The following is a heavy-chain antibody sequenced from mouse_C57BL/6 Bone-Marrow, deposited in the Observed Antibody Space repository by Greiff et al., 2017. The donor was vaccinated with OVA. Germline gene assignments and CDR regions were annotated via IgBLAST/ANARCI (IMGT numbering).Heavy chain of an antibody. CDR3: ARRDWYWYVEV. CDR2: ISSGSSTI. D-gene: IGHD3-3*01. V-gene: IGHV5-17*01. CDR1: GFTFSDYG. J-gene: IGHJ1*03. Sequence: EVQRVESGGGLVKPGGSLKLSCAASGFTFSDYGMHWVRQAPEKGLEWVAYISSGSSTIYYADTVKGRFTISRANAKHTLFLQMTSLRSEDTAMYYCARRDWYWYVEVWGTGTTVTVSS.